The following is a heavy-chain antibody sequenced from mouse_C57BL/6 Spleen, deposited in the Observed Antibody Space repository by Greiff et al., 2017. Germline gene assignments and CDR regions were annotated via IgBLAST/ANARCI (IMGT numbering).Heavy chain of an antibody. Sequence: VQLQQSGAELVMPGSSVKLSCKASGYTFTSYWMDWVKQRPGQGLEWIGNIYPSDSETHYNQKFKDKATLTVDKSSSTAYMQLSSLTSEDSAVYYCARGYYGTDAMDYWGQGTSVTVSS. J-gene: IGHJ4*01. D-gene: IGHD1-1*01. V-gene: IGHV1-61*01. CDR1: GYTFTSYW. CDR2: IYPSDSET. CDR3: ARGYYGTDAMDY.